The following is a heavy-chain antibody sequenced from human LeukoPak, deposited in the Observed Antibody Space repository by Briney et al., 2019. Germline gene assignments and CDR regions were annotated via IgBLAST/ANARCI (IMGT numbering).Heavy chain of an antibody. CDR2: INHSGST. J-gene: IGHJ4*02. CDR3: ARRRAQYMVRRSYYFDH. D-gene: IGHD3-10*01. Sequence: PSETLSLTCAVYGGSFSGYYWSWIRQPPGKGLEWIGEINHSGSTNYNPSLKSRVTISVDTSKNQFSLKLSSVTAADTAVYYCARRRAQYMVRRSYYFDHWGQGTLVTVSS. V-gene: IGHV4-34*01. CDR1: GGSFSGYY.